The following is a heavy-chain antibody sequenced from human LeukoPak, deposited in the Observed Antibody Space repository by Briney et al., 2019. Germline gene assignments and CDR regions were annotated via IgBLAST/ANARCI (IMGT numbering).Heavy chain of an antibody. J-gene: IGHJ4*02. D-gene: IGHD3-10*01. CDR1: GYSFTSYW. CDR3: ARGTYYYGSGSYYHLDY. Sequence: GESLKISCKGSGYSFTSYWIGWVRQMPGKGLEWMGIIYPGDSDTRYSPSFQGQVTISADKSISTAYLQWSSLKASDTAMYYCARGTYYYGSGSYYHLDYWGQGTLVTVSS. CDR2: IYPGDSDT. V-gene: IGHV5-51*01.